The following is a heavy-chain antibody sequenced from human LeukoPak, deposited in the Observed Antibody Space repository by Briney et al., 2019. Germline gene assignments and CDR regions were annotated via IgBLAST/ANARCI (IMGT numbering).Heavy chain of an antibody. D-gene: IGHD5-12*01. V-gene: IGHV5-51*01. CDR2: IYPRDSDT. Sequence: GESLKISCKASGYIFTNYWIGWVRQMPGKGLEWMGIIYPRDSDTRYSPSLQGQVTVSVDKSISTAYLQWNTLEASDTAMYYCARRQYSGYDFDFWGQGTLVTVSS. CDR1: GYIFTNYW. CDR3: ARRQYSGYDFDF. J-gene: IGHJ4*02.